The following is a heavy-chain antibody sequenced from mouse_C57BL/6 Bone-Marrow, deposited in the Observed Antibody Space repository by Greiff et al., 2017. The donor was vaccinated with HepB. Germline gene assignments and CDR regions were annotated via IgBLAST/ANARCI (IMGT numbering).Heavy chain of an antibody. V-gene: IGHV5-6*01. Sequence: EVQLQESGGDLVKPGGSLKLSCAASGFTFSSYGMSWVRQTPDKRLEWVATISSGGSYTYYPDSVKGRFTISRDNAKNTLYLQISSLKSEDTAMYYCARQIITTVVPHYAMDYWGQGTSVTVSS. CDR3: ARQIITTVVPHYAMDY. CDR1: GFTFSSYG. D-gene: IGHD1-1*01. CDR2: ISSGGSYT. J-gene: IGHJ4*01.